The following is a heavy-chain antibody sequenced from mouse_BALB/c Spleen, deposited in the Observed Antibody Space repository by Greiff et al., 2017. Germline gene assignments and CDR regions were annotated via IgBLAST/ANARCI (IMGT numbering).Heavy chain of an antibody. CDR1: GYTFTEYI. CDR3: ARHGVRRVYYYAMDY. V-gene: IGHV1-62-2*01. CDR2: FYPGSGSI. J-gene: IGHJ4*01. Sequence: QVQLQQSGAELVKPGASVKLSCKASGYTFTEYILHWVSQRPGQGLEWIGGFYPGSGSIKYNENFKDKATLTADKSSSTVYMELSRLTSEDSAVYFCARHGVRRVYYYAMDYWGQGTSVTVSS.